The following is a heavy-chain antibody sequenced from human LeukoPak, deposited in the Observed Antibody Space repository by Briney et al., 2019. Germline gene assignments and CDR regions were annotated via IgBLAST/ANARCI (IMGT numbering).Heavy chain of an antibody. V-gene: IGHV3-21*04. CDR3: ARVLRYCSGGNCYSGGLGYMDV. CDR2: ITSSSSYI. D-gene: IGHD2-15*01. CDR1: GFTFSSYS. J-gene: IGHJ6*03. Sequence: GGSLRLSCAASGFTFSSYSMNWVRQAPGKGLEWVSSITSSSSYIYYADSVKGRFTISRDNAKNSLYLQMNSLRAEDTAVYCARVLRYCSGGNCYSGGLGYMDVWGKGTTVTISS.